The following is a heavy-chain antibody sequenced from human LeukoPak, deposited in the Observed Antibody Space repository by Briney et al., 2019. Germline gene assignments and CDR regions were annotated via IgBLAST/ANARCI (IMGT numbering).Heavy chain of an antibody. Sequence: SETLSLTCTVSGYSISSGYYWGWIRQSPGKGLEWIGSIYNSGSTYYNPSLKSRVTISVDTSKNQFSLKLSSVTAADTAVYYCARVDMLDSSGYYPRMIDYWGQGTLVTVSS. J-gene: IGHJ4*02. CDR1: GYSISSGYY. CDR2: IYNSGST. CDR3: ARVDMLDSSGYYPRMIDY. V-gene: IGHV4-38-2*02. D-gene: IGHD3-22*01.